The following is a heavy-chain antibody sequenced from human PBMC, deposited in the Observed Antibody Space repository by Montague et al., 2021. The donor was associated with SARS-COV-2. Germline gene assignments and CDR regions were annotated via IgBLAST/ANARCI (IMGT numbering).Heavy chain of an antibody. CDR1: GFRFDSYA. CDR3: AKGIYMRRGVSHGMDV. CDR2: ISSGGETT. J-gene: IGHJ6*02. Sequence: SLRLSCAASGFRFDSYAMSWVRQAPGKGLEWLSAISSGGETTDYADSMKGRFTLSRGNSMNTLYLQMNRLRGEDTAVYYCAKGIYMRRGVSHGMDVWGQGTTVTVSS. V-gene: IGHV3-23*01. D-gene: IGHD3-10*01.